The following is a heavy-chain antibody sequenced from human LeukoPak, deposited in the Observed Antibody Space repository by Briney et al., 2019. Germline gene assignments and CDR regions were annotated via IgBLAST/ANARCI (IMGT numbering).Heavy chain of an antibody. CDR2: IYISGSA. CDR3: ARVWVGYGDAFDI. D-gene: IGHD2-8*02. V-gene: IGHV4-4*07. Sequence: SETLSLTCTVSGVSISTYYWSWLGQPAGKGREGVGRIYISGSANYNPSLKSRVTMSVDTSKNQFSLKLSSVTAADTAVYYCARVWVGYGDAFDIWGQGTMVTVSS. CDR1: GVSISTYY. J-gene: IGHJ3*02.